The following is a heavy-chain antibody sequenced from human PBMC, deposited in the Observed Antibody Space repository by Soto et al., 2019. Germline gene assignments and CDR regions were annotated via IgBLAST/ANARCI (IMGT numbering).Heavy chain of an antibody. V-gene: IGHV3-23*01. Sequence: EVQLLESGGGLVQPGGSLRLSCAASGFTFSAYAMSWVRQAPGKGLEWVSGLVGSGGSISYAASVRGRFTVSRDNSKNMLFVQITSLRADDTAVYYCAKDAVANNGVWAAFDMWGPGTKVNVSS. CDR3: AKDAVANNGVWAAFDM. D-gene: IGHD2-8*01. CDR1: GFTFSAYA. J-gene: IGHJ3*02. CDR2: LVGSGGSI.